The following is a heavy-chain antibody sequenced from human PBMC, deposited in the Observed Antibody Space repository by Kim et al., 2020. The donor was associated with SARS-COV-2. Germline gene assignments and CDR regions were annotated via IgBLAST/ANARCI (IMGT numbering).Heavy chain of an antibody. CDR1: GGSISSYY. Sequence: SETLSLTCTVSGGSISSYYWSWIRQPPGKGLEWIGSIYYSGSTNYNPSLKSRVTISVDTSKNQFSLKLSSVTAADTAVYFCARSIYNWNYRGNFDYWGQG. J-gene: IGHJ4*02. CDR3: ARSIYNWNYRGNFDY. D-gene: IGHD1-7*01. V-gene: IGHV4-59*08. CDR2: IYYSGST.